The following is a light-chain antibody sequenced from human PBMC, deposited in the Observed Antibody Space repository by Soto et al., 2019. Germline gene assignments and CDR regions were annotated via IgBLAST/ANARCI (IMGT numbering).Light chain of an antibody. CDR2: DNN. Sequence: VLTQPPSVSAAPGQKVTISCSGSSSNIGNNYVSWYQQLPGTAPKLLIYDNNKRPSGIPDRFSGSKSGTSATLGITGLQTGDEADYYCGTWDSSSYVFGTGTKVTVL. CDR1: SSNIGNNY. V-gene: IGLV1-51*01. CDR3: GTWDSSSYV. J-gene: IGLJ1*01.